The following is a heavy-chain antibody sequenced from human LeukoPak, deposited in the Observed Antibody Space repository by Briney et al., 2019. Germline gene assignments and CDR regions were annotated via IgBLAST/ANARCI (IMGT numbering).Heavy chain of an antibody. J-gene: IGHJ6*02. CDR1: GGTFSNYA. Sequence: SAVTVSFMSSGGTFSNYAISWLRQAPGQGLEWVGGIIPIFGTENYPQEFQVRVTITVDGSTSTAYMDLSRQRSEDTAVYYCARFLQLPTPDYGMDVWGQGTTVTVSS. CDR2: IIPIFGTE. CDR3: ARFLQLPTPDYGMDV. D-gene: IGHD2-2*01. V-gene: IGHV1-69*13.